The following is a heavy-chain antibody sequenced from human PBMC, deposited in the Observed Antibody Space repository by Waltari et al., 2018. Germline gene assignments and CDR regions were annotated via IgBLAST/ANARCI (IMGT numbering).Heavy chain of an antibody. CDR3: ARSYDFWSGYPLGY. CDR2: IAYSGST. Sequence: QVQLQESGPGLVTPSETLSLICSVSGDSIPNYYWSWVRQPPGRGLEWIGYIAYSGSTRYNPSLKSRATISVDTSKKQFSLRLGSVTAADTAIYYCARSYDFWSGYPLGYWGQGTLVTVSS. CDR1: GDSIPNYY. J-gene: IGHJ4*02. D-gene: IGHD3-3*01. V-gene: IGHV4-59*01.